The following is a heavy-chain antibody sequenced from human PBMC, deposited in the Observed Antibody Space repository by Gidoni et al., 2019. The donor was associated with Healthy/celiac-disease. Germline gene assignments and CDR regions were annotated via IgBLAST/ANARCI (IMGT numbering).Heavy chain of an antibody. CDR1: GFTFSRES. J-gene: IGHJ6*02. V-gene: IGHV3-21*01. CDR2: ISTSSSYI. Sequence: EVQLVESGGGRVKPGGSLRLSWAASGFTFSRESMNWVRPAPGTGLEWVSSISTSSSYIYFAASVKGRFTISRDNAKHSLYLQMNSLRAEDTAVYYCARDGCSSTSCYSYGMDVWGQGTTVTVSS. CDR3: ARDGCSSTSCYSYGMDV. D-gene: IGHD2-2*01.